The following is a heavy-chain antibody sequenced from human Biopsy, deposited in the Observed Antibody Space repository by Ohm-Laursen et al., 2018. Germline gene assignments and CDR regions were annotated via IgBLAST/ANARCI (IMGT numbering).Heavy chain of an antibody. CDR2: IRGSGLTT. D-gene: IGHD5/OR15-5a*01. Sequence: SLRLSCAAFGFILNNYGLSWVRQAPGKGLEWVSAIRGSGLTTFYTDSVKGRFTISRDNAKDSLFLQMNSLRVEDTAVYYCVREMSHESTTRDSFDLWGQGTMVTVSS. J-gene: IGHJ3*01. V-gene: IGHV3-23*01. CDR1: GFILNNYG. CDR3: VREMSHESTTRDSFDL.